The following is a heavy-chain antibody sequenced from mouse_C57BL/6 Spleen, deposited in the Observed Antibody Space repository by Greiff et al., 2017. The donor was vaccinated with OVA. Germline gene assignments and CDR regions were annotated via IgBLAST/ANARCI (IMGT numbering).Heavy chain of an antibody. V-gene: IGHV1-9*01. CDR1: GYTFTGYW. D-gene: IGHD2-4*01. J-gene: IGHJ3*01. Sequence: QVQLKESGAELMKPGASVKLSCKATGYTFTGYWIEWVKQRPGHGLEWIGEILPGSGSTNYNEKFKSKATLTVDTSSSTAYMQLSSLTSEDSAVYYCARSSIYYDYAFAYWGQGTLVTVSA. CDR3: ARSSIYYDYAFAY. CDR2: ILPGSGST.